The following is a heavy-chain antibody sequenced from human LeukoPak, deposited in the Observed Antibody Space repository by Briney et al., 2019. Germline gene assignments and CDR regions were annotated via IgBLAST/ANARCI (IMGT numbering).Heavy chain of an antibody. CDR3: ARSVVLYYYGSGSYCYDY. J-gene: IGHJ4*02. Sequence: ASVKVSCKASGYTFTGYYMHWVRQAPGQGLEWMGWMNPNSGNTGYAQKFQGRVTMTRNTSISTAYMELSSLRSEDTAVYYCARSVVLYYYGSGSYCYDYWGQGTLVTVSS. CDR1: GYTFTGYY. D-gene: IGHD3-10*01. V-gene: IGHV1-8*02. CDR2: MNPNSGNT.